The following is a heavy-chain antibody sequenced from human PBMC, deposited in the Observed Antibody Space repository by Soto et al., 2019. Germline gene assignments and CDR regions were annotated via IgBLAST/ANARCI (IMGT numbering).Heavy chain of an antibody. CDR1: RGSISSSNW. CDR3: ARADSGGWFQFDY. Sequence: SETLSLTCAVSRGSISSSNWWGWVRQPPGKGLEWIGEIYHSGSTNYNPSLKSRVTISVDKSKNQFSLKLSSVTAADTAVYYCARADSGGWFQFDYWGQGTLVTVSS. V-gene: IGHV4-4*02. J-gene: IGHJ4*02. CDR2: IYHSGST. D-gene: IGHD6-19*01.